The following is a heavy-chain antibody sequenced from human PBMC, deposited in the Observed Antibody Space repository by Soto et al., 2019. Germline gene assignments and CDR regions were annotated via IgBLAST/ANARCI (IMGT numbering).Heavy chain of an antibody. V-gene: IGHV4-31*03. CDR2: IYYSGST. CDR1: GGSISSGGYY. D-gene: IGHD3-16*01. J-gene: IGHJ3*02. Sequence: QVQLQESGPGLVKPSQTLSLTCTVSGGSISSGGYYWSWIRQHPGKGLEWIGYIYYSGSTYYNPSLKSRVTISGDTSKNQFSLKLSSVTAADTGVYYCAAPTGNNSPWGAFDIWGQGTMITVSS. CDR3: AAPTGNNSPWGAFDI.